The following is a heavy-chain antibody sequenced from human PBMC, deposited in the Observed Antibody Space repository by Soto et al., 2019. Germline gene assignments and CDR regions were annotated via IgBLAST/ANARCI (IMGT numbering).Heavy chain of an antibody. V-gene: IGHV3-30-3*01. Sequence: GGSLRLSYAASGFTFSSYAMHWVRQAPGKGLEWVAVISYDGSNKYYADSVKGRFTISRDNSKNTLYLQMNSLRAEDTAVYYCLGYYVQWVGWGFDIWGQGTMVTVSS. D-gene: IGHD3-22*01. J-gene: IGHJ3*02. CDR3: LGYYVQWVGWGFDI. CDR2: ISYDGSNK. CDR1: GFTFSSYA.